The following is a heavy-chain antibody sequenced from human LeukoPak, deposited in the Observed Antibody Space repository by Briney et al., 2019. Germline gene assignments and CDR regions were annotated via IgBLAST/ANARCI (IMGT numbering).Heavy chain of an antibody. D-gene: IGHD3-9*01. V-gene: IGHV3-33*08. CDR3: ARGWLTSRYDYYYYGMDV. CDR1: GFTFSSYA. Sequence: GGSLRLSCAASGFTFSSYAMHWVRQAPGKGLEWVAVIWYDGSNKYYADSVKGRFTISRDNSKNTLYLQMNSLRAEDTAVYYCARGWLTSRYDYYYYGMDVWGQGTTVTVSS. J-gene: IGHJ6*02. CDR2: IWYDGSNK.